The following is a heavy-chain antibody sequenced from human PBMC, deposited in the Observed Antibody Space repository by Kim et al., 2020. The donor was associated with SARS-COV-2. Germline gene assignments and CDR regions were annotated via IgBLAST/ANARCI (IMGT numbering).Heavy chain of an antibody. Sequence: NHSGSTNYTPSLKSRLTISVDTSKNQFSLKLSSVTAADTAVCYCARPFDYWGQGTLVTVSS. CDR3: ARPFDY. J-gene: IGHJ4*02. CDR2: NHSGST. V-gene: IGHV4-34*01.